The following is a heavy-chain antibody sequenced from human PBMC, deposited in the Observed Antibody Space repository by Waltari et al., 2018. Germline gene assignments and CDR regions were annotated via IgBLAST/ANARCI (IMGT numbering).Heavy chain of an antibody. CDR3: ARWRPPDYGLDN. D-gene: IGHD4-17*01. CDR2: IHTKTGKS. V-gene: IGHV7-4-1*02. CDR1: GYTVTDYS. Sequence: QVQLVQSGSELKKPGTSVKISCKASGYTVTDYSLNWVRQASGQGFEWMARIHTKTGKSTDAPDFTGRFVFSLDTSVSTAYLEIISLTAEDTAVDYCARWRPPDYGLDNWGQGTLVTVSA. J-gene: IGHJ4*02.